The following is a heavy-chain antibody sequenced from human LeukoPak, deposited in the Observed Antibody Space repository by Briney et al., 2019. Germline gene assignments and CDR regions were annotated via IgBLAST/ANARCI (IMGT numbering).Heavy chain of an antibody. Sequence: SVKVSCKASGGTFSSYAISWVRQAPGQGLEWMGGIIPIFGTANYAQKFQGRVTITTDESTSTAHMELSSLTSDDTAVYYCARDLPSTSNWELDFWGQGTLVIVSS. CDR1: GGTFSSYA. CDR2: IIPIFGTA. V-gene: IGHV1-69*05. J-gene: IGHJ4*02. CDR3: ARDLPSTSNWELDF. D-gene: IGHD1-26*01.